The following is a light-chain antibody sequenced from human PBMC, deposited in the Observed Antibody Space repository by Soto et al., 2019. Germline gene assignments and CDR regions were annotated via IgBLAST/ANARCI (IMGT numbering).Light chain of an antibody. CDR3: CSYAGSSTWV. CDR2: EES. V-gene: IGLV2-23*01. J-gene: IGLJ3*02. Sequence: QSVLTQPASVSGSPGQSITISCTGTSSDVGTNNLVSWYQQHPGKAPKLMIYEESKRPSGVSDRFSGSKSGNTASLTISGLQAEDEADYYCCSYAGSSTWVFGGGTKLTVL. CDR1: SSDVGTNNL.